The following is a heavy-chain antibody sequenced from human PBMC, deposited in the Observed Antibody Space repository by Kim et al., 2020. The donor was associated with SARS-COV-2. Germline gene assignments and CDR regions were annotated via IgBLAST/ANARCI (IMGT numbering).Heavy chain of an antibody. D-gene: IGHD1-26*01. Sequence: ASVKVSCKTSGPASTTYGVTWVRQAPGQGLEWMGWITTLTGNPHYAQKFQGRVTMTTDASKTTAYMELRGLRSDDTAVYYCAGGAGATMFNDWGQGSVVT. CDR1: GPASTTYG. J-gene: IGHJ4*02. CDR3: AGGAGATMFND. CDR2: ITTLTGNP. V-gene: IGHV1-18*01.